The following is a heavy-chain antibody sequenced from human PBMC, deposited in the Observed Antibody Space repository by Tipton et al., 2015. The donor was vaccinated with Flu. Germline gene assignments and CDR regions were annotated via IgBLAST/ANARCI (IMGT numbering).Heavy chain of an antibody. CDR3: ARLYYYDSS. J-gene: IGHJ4*02. CDR2: INHSGST. CDR1: GGSFSGYY. Sequence: TLSLTCAVYGGSFSGYYWSWIRQPPGKGLEWIGEINHSGSTNYNPSLKSRVTISVDTSKTQFSLKLSSVTAADTAVYYCARLYYYDSSWGQGTLVTVSS. V-gene: IGHV4-34*01. D-gene: IGHD3-22*01.